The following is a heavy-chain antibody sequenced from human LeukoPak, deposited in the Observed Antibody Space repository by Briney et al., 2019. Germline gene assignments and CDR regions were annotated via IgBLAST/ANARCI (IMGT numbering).Heavy chain of an antibody. CDR2: ISSSSSYI. D-gene: IGHD6-13*01. J-gene: IGHJ4*02. CDR1: GFTFSSYS. V-gene: IGHV3-21*04. Sequence: GGSLRLSCAASGFTFSSYSMNWVRQAPGKGLEWVSSISSSSSYIYYADSVKGRFTISRDNAKNSLYLQMNSLRAEDTAVYYCAREHIAAAGTFDYWGQGTLVTVSS. CDR3: AREHIAAAGTFDY.